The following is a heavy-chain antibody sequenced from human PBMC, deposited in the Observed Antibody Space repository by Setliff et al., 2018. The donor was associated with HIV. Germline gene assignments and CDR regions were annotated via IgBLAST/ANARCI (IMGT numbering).Heavy chain of an antibody. CDR1: GFTFSSFG. Sequence: GGSLRLSCAASGFTFSSFGMHWVRQAPGKGLEWVSFIQYDGSNKYYAESVKGRFTISRDNSKSTLYLQMNSLRPEDRAVYYCARDRQQLNWFDPWGQGTLVTVSS. CDR3: ARDRQQLNWFDP. J-gene: IGHJ5*02. V-gene: IGHV3-30*02. D-gene: IGHD6-13*01. CDR2: IQYDGSNK.